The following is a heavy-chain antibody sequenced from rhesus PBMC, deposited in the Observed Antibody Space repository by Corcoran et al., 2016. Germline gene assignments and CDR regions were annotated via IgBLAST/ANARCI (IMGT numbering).Heavy chain of an antibody. J-gene: IGHJ4*01. CDR1: GGSVSSSNW. CDR3: ARDWTDYGLDY. V-gene: IGHV4-65*01. CDR2: ISGSSGST. D-gene: IGHD4-29*01. Sequence: QVQLQESGPGLVKPSETLSLTCAVSGGSVSSSNWWSWIRQPPGKGLELIGYISGSSGSTYYNPSLNSRVTISTDTSKNQFSLKLSSVTAADTAVYYCARDWTDYGLDYWGQGVLVTVSS.